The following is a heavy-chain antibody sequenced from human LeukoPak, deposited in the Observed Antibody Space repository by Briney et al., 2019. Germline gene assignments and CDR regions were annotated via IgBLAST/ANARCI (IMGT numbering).Heavy chain of an antibody. V-gene: IGHV3-15*01. CDR1: GFTFTNAW. CDR3: TTDLGTYYHGTQRLIPIDY. CDR2: IKSKTDGETT. Sequence: SGGSLRLSCVDSGFTFTNAWMSWVRQAPGKGLEWIGRIKSKTDGETTNYAEPVRGRFTISRDDSKSAVYLQMNSLKIEDTAVYYCTTDLGTYYHGTQRLIPIDYWGQGTLVTVSS. D-gene: IGHD3-10*01. J-gene: IGHJ4*02.